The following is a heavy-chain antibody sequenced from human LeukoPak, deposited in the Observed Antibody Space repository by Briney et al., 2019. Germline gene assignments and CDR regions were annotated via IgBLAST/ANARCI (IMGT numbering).Heavy chain of an antibody. V-gene: IGHV3-48*04. CDR3: ARGARYYYDSSDSDLGY. J-gene: IGHJ4*02. D-gene: IGHD3-22*01. CDR1: GFTFSSYS. Sequence: GGSLRLSCAASGFTFSSYSMNWVRQAPGKGLEWVSYISSSSSTIYYADSVKGRFTISRDNAKNSLYLHMTSLIAEDTAVFYCARGARYYYDSSDSDLGYWGQGTLVTVSS. CDR2: ISSSSSTI.